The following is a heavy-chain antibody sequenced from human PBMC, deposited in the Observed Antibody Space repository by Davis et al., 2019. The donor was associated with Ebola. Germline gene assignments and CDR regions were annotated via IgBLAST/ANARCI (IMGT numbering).Heavy chain of an antibody. J-gene: IGHJ4*02. CDR1: GFTFSSYA. Sequence: GESLKISCAASGFTFSSYAMSWVHQAPGKGLEWVSYISSSSSYTNYADSVKGRFTISRDNAKNSLYLQMNSLRAEDTAVYYCARGGHEIVGATYFDYWGQGTLVTVSS. D-gene: IGHD1-26*01. V-gene: IGHV3-21*05. CDR2: ISSSSSYT. CDR3: ARGGHEIVGATYFDY.